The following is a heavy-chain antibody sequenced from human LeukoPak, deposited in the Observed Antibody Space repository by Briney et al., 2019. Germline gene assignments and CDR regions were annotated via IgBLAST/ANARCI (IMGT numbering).Heavy chain of an antibody. CDR1: GDSITSSGVY. CDR3: ARLFSSGWPYFYGLGA. V-gene: IGHV4-39*01. CDR2: AYYGGDT. J-gene: IGHJ6*04. D-gene: IGHD6-19*01. Sequence: SETLSLTCTVAGDSITSSGVYWGWVRQPPGKGLEWVGCAYYGGDTYSNPSLKIRITISFDTSKNQFSLSLSSVTAADTALYDCARLFSSGWPYFYGLGAWGKGNTVTVPS.